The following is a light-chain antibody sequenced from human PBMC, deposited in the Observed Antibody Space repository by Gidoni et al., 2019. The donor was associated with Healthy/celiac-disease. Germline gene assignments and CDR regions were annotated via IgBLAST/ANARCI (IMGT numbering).Light chain of an antibody. CDR3: QQSYSTPLYT. Sequence: DLQMTQSPSSLSPSVGDRVTITCRASQGISSYLNWYQQKPGKAPKLLIYAASSLQSGVPSRFSGSGSGTDFTLTISSLQPEDFATYYCQQSYSTPLYTFGQGTRLEIK. CDR1: QGISSY. J-gene: IGKJ2*01. CDR2: AAS. V-gene: IGKV1-39*01.